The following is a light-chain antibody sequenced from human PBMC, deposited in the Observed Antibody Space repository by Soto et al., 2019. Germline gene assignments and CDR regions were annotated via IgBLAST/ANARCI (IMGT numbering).Light chain of an antibody. CDR3: QQRSNWPQVIT. V-gene: IGKV3-11*01. J-gene: IGKJ5*01. CDR1: QSFSSY. Sequence: EIVLTQSPATLSLSPGERATLSCRASQSFSSYLAWYQHNPGPAPRLLIYDASKRATGITARFSGRGYGTDFTNTISTLDPDDFAVYYWQQRSNWPQVITFGQGTRLEIK. CDR2: DAS.